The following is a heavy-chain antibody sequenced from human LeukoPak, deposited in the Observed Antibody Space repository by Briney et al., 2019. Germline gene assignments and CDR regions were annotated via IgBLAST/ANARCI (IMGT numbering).Heavy chain of an antibody. J-gene: IGHJ4*02. D-gene: IGHD6-19*01. CDR3: ARNKWLVHSYYFDY. CDR2: IYSGGST. CDR1: GFTVSSNY. V-gene: IGHV3-53*01. Sequence: PGGSLRLSCAASGFTVSSNYMSWVRQAPGKGLEWVSVIYSGGSTYYADSVKGRFTISRDNSKNTLYLQMNSLRAEDTAVCYCARNKWLVHSYYFDYWGQGTLVTVSS.